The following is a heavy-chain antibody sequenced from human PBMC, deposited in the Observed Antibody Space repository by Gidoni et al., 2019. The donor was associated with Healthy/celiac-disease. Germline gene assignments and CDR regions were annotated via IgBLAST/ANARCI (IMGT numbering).Heavy chain of an antibody. CDR1: GFTFSSYA. V-gene: IGHV3-30-3*01. D-gene: IGHD6-19*01. CDR3: ARGPGWYY. Sequence: WEVPGFTFSSYAMHWVRQAPGKGLEWVAVISYDGSNKYYADSVKGRFTIARDNSKNTLYLQMNSLRAEDTAVYYCARGPGWYYWGQGTLVTVSS. J-gene: IGHJ4*02. CDR2: ISYDGSNK.